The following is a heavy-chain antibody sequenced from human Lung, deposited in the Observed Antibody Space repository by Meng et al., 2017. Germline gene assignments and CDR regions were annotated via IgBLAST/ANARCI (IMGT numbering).Heavy chain of an antibody. CDR2: INHSGST. D-gene: IGHD4-11*01. J-gene: IGHJ4*02. Sequence: QWTPGLLKPLELLPSPFVVSGGSFSDYSWSWIRKPPGKGLEWIGEINHSGSTNYNPSLESRATISVDTSQNNLSLKLSSVTAADSAVYYCARGPTTMAHDFDYWGQGTLVTVSS. CDR3: ARGPTTMAHDFDY. CDR1: GGSFSDYS. V-gene: IGHV4-34*01.